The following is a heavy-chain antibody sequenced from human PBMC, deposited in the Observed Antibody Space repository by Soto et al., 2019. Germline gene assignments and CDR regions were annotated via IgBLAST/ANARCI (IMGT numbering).Heavy chain of an antibody. CDR2: INPNSGGT. D-gene: IGHD6-13*01. CDR3: ARSRREGIAAAVSRFDP. Sequence: ASVKVSCKASGYTFTVYYMHWVRQAPGQGLAWMGWINPNSGGTNYAQKCQGRVTMTRDTSISTAYMELSRLRSDDTAVYYCARSRREGIAAAVSRFDPWGQGTLVTVSS. V-gene: IGHV1-2*02. CDR1: GYTFTVYY. J-gene: IGHJ5*02.